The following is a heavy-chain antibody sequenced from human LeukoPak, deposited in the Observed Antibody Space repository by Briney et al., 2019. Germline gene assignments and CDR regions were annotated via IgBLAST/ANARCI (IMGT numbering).Heavy chain of an antibody. CDR3: ARPLKPNSSGYYSN. D-gene: IGHD3-22*01. Sequence: GESLKISCKGSGYPFDSYWIAWVRQMPGKGLEWMGIIYPGDPDTRYNPSFHGHVSISADRSTTTAYLHWYSLKASDTAIYYCARPLKPNSSGYYSNWGQGTLVTVSS. CDR1: GYPFDSYW. J-gene: IGHJ4*02. V-gene: IGHV5-51*01. CDR2: IYPGDPDT.